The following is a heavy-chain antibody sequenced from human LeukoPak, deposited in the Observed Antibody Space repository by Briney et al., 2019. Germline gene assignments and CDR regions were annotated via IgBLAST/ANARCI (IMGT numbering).Heavy chain of an antibody. Sequence: PGGSLRLSCAASGFTFSSYGMNWVRQAPGKGLEWVSSISSSSSYIYYADSVKGRFTISRDNAKNSLYLQMNSLRAEDTAVYYCARDYTMIRYYFDYWGQGTLVTVSS. CDR3: ARDYTMIRYYFDY. CDR2: ISSSSSYI. D-gene: IGHD3-22*01. CDR1: GFTFSSYG. V-gene: IGHV3-21*01. J-gene: IGHJ4*02.